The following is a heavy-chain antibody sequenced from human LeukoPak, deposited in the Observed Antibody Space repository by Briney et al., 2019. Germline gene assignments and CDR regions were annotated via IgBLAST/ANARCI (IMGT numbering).Heavy chain of an antibody. CDR2: ISSNGGST. V-gene: IGHV3-64*01. D-gene: IGHD5/OR15-5a*01. CDR3: ARDAGLRTPEYYFDY. J-gene: IGHJ4*02. Sequence: GGSLRLSCAASGFTFSSYAMHWVRQAPGKGLEYVSAISSNGGSTYYANSVKGRFTISRDNSKNTLYLQMGSLRAEDIAVYYCARDAGLRTPEYYFDYWGQGTLVTVSS. CDR1: GFTFSSYA.